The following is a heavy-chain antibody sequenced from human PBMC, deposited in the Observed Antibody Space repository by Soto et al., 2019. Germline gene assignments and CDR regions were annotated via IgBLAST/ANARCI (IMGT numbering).Heavy chain of an antibody. CDR3: ARVYGSGSYTY. Sequence: ASVKVSCKASGGTFSSYAISWVRQAPGQGLEWMGGIIPIFGTANYAQKFQGRVTITADESTSTAYMELSSLISEDTAVYYCARVYGSGSYTYWGQGTLVTVSS. J-gene: IGHJ4*02. V-gene: IGHV1-69*13. D-gene: IGHD3-10*01. CDR1: GGTFSSYA. CDR2: IIPIFGTA.